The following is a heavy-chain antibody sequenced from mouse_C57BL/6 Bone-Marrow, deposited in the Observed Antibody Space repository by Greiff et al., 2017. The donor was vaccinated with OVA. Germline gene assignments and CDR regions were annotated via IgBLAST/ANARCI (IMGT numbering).Heavy chain of an antibody. Sequence: VQLQQSGPELVKPGASVKISCKASGYTFTDYYMNWVKQSHGKSLEWIGDINPNNGGTSYNEKFKGKATLTVVKSTSTAYKELRRLTSEDSAVYYCASAGITTVVDWYFDVWGTGTTVTVSS. CDR3: ASAGITTVVDWYFDV. CDR2: INPNNGGT. V-gene: IGHV1-26*01. D-gene: IGHD1-1*01. CDR1: GYTFTDYY. J-gene: IGHJ1*03.